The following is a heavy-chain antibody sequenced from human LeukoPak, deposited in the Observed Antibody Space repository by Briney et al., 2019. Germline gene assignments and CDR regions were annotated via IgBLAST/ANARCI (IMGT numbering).Heavy chain of an antibody. CDR1: GDSISSGGYY. V-gene: IGHV4-31*03. CDR2: IYYSGST. CDR3: ARDYGDYAFDY. D-gene: IGHD4-17*01. Sequence: SETLSLTCTVSGDSISSGGYYWSWIRQHPGKGLEWIGYIYYSGSTYYNPSLKSRVTISVDTSKNQFSLKLSSVTAADTAVYYCARDYGDYAFDYWGQGTLVTVSS. J-gene: IGHJ4*02.